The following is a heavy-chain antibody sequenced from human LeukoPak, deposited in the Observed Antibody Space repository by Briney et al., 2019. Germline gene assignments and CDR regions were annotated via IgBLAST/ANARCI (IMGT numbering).Heavy chain of an antibody. CDR1: GGSISSYY. J-gene: IGHJ5*02. CDR2: IYTSGST. CDR3: ARLRRGWFDP. D-gene: IGHD3-16*01. V-gene: IGHV4-4*09. Sequence: SETLSLTCTVSGGSISSYYWSWIRQPPGKGLEWIGYIYTSGSTNYNPSLKSRVTISVDTSKNQFSLKLSSVTAADTAVYYCARLRRGWFDPWGQGTLVTVSS.